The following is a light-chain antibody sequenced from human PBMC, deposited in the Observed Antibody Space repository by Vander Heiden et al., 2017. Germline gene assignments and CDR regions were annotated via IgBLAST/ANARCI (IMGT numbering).Light chain of an antibody. CDR2: GKS. CDR3: AAWDDGLKSPV. CDR1: SSNIGSKD. V-gene: IGLV1-47*01. J-gene: IGLJ3*02. Sequence: QSALTQPPSASVTPVQRVTVPCSGTSSNIGSKDVHWYQQLPGTAPKLLIYGKSQRLSGVPDRFSGSKSGTSASLAISGLRSEDEADYYCAAWDDGLKSPVFGGGTKLTVL.